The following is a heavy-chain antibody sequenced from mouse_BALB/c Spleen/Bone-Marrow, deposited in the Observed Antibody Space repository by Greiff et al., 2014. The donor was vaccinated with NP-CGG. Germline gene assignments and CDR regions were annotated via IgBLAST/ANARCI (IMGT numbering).Heavy chain of an antibody. CDR2: ISAGGSYT. CDR3: ARDRGVQGYAMDY. CDR1: GFTFSDYY. D-gene: IGHD2-14*01. J-gene: IGHJ4*01. Sequence: EVQLVESGGGLVKPGGSLKLSCAASGFTFSDYYMYWVRQTPEKRLEWVATISAGGSYTYDPDSVKGRFTISRDIAKNNLYLQMSSLKSEDTAMYYCARDRGVQGYAMDYWGQGTSVTVSS. V-gene: IGHV5-4*02.